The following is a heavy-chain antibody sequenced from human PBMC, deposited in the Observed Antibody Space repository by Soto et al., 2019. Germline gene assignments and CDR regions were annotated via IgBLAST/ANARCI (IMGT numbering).Heavy chain of an antibody. CDR3: ARRYYGSGSSYYFDY. CDR1: GGTFSSYA. D-gene: IGHD3-10*01. CDR2: IIPIFGTA. Sequence: ASVKVSCKASGGTFSSYAISWVRQAPGQGLEWMGGIIPIFGTANYAQKFQGRVTITADESTSTAYMELSSLRSEDTAVYYCARRYYGSGSSYYFDYRGQGTLVTVS. V-gene: IGHV1-69*13. J-gene: IGHJ4*02.